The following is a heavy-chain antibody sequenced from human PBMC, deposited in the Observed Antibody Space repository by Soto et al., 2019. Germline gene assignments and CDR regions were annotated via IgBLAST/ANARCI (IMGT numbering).Heavy chain of an antibody. CDR1: GYTFTSYD. Sequence: PSVKVSCKASGYTFTSYDINWVRQATGQGLEWMGWMNPNSGNPGYAQKFQGRVTMTRNTSISPAYMELSSLRSEDTAVYYCARVGSPTYYDILTGYEGGHYYYMDVWGKGTTVTVSS. V-gene: IGHV1-8*01. D-gene: IGHD3-9*01. J-gene: IGHJ6*03. CDR2: MNPNSGNP. CDR3: ARVGSPTYYDILTGYEGGHYYYMDV.